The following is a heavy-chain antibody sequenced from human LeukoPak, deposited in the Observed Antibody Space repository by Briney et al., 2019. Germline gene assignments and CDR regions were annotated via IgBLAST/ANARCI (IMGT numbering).Heavy chain of an antibody. CDR3: ARLAIAAAGGDNWFDP. V-gene: IGHV4-59*08. CDR2: IYYSGST. CDR1: GGSISSYY. J-gene: IGHJ5*02. Sequence: SETLSLTCTVSGGSISSYYWSWIRQPPGKGLEWIGYIYYSGSTNYNPSLKSRVTISVDTSKNQFSLKLSSVTAADTAVYYCARLAIAAAGGDNWFDPWGQGTLVTVSS. D-gene: IGHD6-13*01.